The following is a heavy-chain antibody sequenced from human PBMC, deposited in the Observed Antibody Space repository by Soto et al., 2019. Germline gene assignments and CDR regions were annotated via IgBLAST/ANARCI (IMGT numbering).Heavy chain of an antibody. V-gene: IGHV3-43*01. J-gene: IGHJ6*02. CDR3: AKDVIAARPYYYFGLDV. CDR2: ISWDGGST. CDR1: GFTFYDYT. Sequence: PGGSLRLSCAASGFTFYDYTMHWVRQVPGRGLERVSLISWDGGSTYYADSVKGRFTISRDNSKNSLYLQMNSLRTDDTALYYCAKDVIAARPYYYFGLDVWGQGTTVTVSS. D-gene: IGHD6-6*01.